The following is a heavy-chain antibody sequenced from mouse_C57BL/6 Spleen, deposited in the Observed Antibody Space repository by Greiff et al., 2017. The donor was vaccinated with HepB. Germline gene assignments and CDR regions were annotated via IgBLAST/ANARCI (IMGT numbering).Heavy chain of an antibody. Sequence: QVQLKQPGAELVRPGSSVKLSCKASGYTFTSYWMHWVKQRPRQGLEWIGNIDPSDSETHYNQKFKDKATLTVDKSSSTAYMQLSSLTSEDSAVYYCARAYSKGYFDYWGQGTTLTVSS. J-gene: IGHJ2*01. CDR3: ARAYSKGYFDY. D-gene: IGHD2-5*01. V-gene: IGHV1-52*01. CDR1: GYTFTSYW. CDR2: IDPSDSET.